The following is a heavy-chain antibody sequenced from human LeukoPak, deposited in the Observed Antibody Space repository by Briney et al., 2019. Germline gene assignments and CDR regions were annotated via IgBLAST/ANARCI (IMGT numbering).Heavy chain of an antibody. CDR2: ISSSSSYI. J-gene: IGHJ6*02. CDR3: ARVPPHYYDSSGYGGYYYYGMDV. V-gene: IGHV3-21*01. CDR1: GFTFSSYS. D-gene: IGHD3-22*01. Sequence: GGSLRLSCAASGFTFSSYSVNWVRQAPGKGLEWVSSISSSSSYIYYADSVKGRFTISRDNAKNSLYLQMNSLRAEDTAVYYCARVPPHYYDSSGYGGYYYYGMDVWGQGTTVTVSS.